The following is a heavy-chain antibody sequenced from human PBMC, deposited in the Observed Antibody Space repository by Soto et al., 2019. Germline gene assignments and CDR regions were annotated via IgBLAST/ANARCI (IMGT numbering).Heavy chain of an antibody. D-gene: IGHD3-10*02. CDR3: ARDRCSGSYSYGMDV. CDR1: GGSISSGGYY. V-gene: IGHV4-31*03. Sequence: QVQLQESGPGLVKPSQTLSLTCTVSGGSISSGGYYWSWIRQHPGKGLEWIGYIYYSGSTYYNPSLKSRVTLSVGTSKNQCSLKLSSVTAADTAVYYCARDRCSGSYSYGMDVWGQGTTVTVSS. CDR2: IYYSGST. J-gene: IGHJ6*02.